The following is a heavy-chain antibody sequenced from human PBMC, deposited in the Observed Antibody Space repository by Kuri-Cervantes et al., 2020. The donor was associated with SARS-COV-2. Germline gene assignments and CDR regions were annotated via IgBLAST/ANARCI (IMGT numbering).Heavy chain of an antibody. J-gene: IGHJ4*02. V-gene: IGHV3-21*01. CDR2: ISSSSSYI. CDR1: GFTFNTYN. Sequence: GESLKISCTASGFTFNTYNMKWVRQAPGKGLEWVSSISSSSSYIYYADSVKGRFTISRDNAKNSLYLQMNSLRAEDTAVYYCARDLYDSSGYPYYFDYWGQGTLVTVSS. CDR3: ARDLYDSSGYPYYFDY. D-gene: IGHD3-22*01.